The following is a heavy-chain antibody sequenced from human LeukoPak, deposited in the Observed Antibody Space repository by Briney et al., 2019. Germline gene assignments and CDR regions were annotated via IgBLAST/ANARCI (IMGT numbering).Heavy chain of an antibody. CDR1: GFTFSSYW. Sequence: GGSLRLSCAASGFTFSSYWMHWVRQAPGKGLVWVSRINSDGGSTSYADSVKGRFTISRDNAKNTLYLQMNSLRAEDTAVYYCARRIAVAGNFDYRGQGTLVTVSS. D-gene: IGHD6-19*01. J-gene: IGHJ4*02. V-gene: IGHV3-74*01. CDR2: INSDGGST. CDR3: ARRIAVAGNFDY.